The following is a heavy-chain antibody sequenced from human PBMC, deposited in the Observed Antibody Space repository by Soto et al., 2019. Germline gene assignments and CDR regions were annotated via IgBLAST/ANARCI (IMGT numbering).Heavy chain of an antibody. CDR2: ISWNSGSI. D-gene: IGHD5-18*01. CDR1: GFTFDDYA. V-gene: IGHV3-9*01. J-gene: IGHJ3*02. Sequence: EVQLVESGGGLVQPGRSLRLSCAASGFTFDDYAMHWVRQAPGKGLEWVSGISWNSGSIGYADSVKGRFTISRDNAKNSLDLQRNSLRAEDTALYYCAKDMRYSHGPDALDIWGQGTMVTVSS. CDR3: AKDMRYSHGPDALDI.